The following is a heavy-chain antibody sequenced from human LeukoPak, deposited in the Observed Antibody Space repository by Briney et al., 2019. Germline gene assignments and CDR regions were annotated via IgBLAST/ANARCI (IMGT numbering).Heavy chain of an antibody. V-gene: IGHV1-2*02. CDR1: GYTFTGYY. CDR3: AREGTTVRDAFDI. CDR2: INPNSGGT. J-gene: IGHJ3*02. Sequence: ASVKVSCEASGYTFTGYYMHWVRQAPGQGLEWMGWINPNSGGTNYAQKFQGRVTMTRDTSISTAYMELSRLRSDDTAVYYCAREGTTVRDAFDIWGQGTMVTVSS. D-gene: IGHD4-17*01.